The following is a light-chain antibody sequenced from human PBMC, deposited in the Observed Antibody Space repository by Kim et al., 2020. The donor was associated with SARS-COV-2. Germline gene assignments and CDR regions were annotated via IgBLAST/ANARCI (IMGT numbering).Light chain of an antibody. J-gene: IGLJ2*01. Sequence: LTQPHSVSESPGKTVTISCTRSSGSIASNYVQWYQQRPGSAPTTLIYGDNQRPSGVPDRLSGFIDSSSNSTSLTISGLKTEDEADNYCQSYDSSTVV. V-gene: IGLV6-57*03. CDR3: QSYDSSTVV. CDR2: GDN. CDR1: SGSIASNY.